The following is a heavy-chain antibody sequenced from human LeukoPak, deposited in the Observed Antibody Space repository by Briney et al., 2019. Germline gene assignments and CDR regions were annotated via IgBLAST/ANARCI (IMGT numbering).Heavy chain of an antibody. D-gene: IGHD1-26*01. CDR3: TTSGWFDH. J-gene: IGHJ5*02. V-gene: IGHV3-15*01. CDR2: IKSESDGGTT. Sequence: GGSLRLSCVASRFAFSQAWMSWVRQAPGKGLEWVGRIKSESDGGTTDYAAPVKGRFTTSRDDSKNTLFLQMNSLQTEDTAVYYCTTSGWFDHWGQGTLVTVSS. CDR1: RFAFSQAW.